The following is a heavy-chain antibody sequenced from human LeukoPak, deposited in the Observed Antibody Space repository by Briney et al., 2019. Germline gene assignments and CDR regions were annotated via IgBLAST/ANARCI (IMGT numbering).Heavy chain of an antibody. CDR2: INHSGST. D-gene: IGHD3-16*02. CDR1: GGSISSYY. CDR3: ARGRTRDYVWGSYRYHFDY. V-gene: IGHV4-34*01. Sequence: TETLSLTCTVSGGSISSYYWSWIRQPPGKGLEWIGEINHSGSTNYNPSLKSRVTISVDTSKNQFSLKLSSVTAADTAVYYCARGRTRDYVWGSYRYHFDYWGQGTLVTVSS. J-gene: IGHJ4*02.